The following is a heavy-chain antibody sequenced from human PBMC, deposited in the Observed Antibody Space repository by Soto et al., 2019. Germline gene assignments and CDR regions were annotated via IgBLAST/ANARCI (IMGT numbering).Heavy chain of an antibody. CDR3: ARAGFSYGHLLF. Sequence: QVQLKESGPGLVKPSETLSLTCNVSGGPIKTGDYYWNWIRQPPGKGLEWIGYVFYSGATNYSPSRKSRAAISMDTSKNQFSLSLTSVTAADTAVYYCARAGFSYGHLLFWSQGSRVTVST. CDR2: VFYSGAT. CDR1: GGPIKTGDYY. V-gene: IGHV4-30-4*01. D-gene: IGHD3-10*01. J-gene: IGHJ4*02.